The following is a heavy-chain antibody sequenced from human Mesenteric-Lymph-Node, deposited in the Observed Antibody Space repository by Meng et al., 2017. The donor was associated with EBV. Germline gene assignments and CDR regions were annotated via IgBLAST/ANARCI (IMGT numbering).Heavy chain of an antibody. CDR3: ASRGTEDR. D-gene: IGHD3/OR15-3a*01. J-gene: IGHJ4*02. CDR1: GYAFTGYY. V-gene: IGHV1-8*02. Sequence: QVQLVQSGSEVKKPGASVRVSCKASGYAFTGYYMHWVRQAPGQRLEWTGRINPNSGNTGYAQKFQGRVTMTRNTSISTAYMELSSLRSEDTAVYYCASRGTEDRWGQGTLVTVSS. CDR2: INPNSGNT.